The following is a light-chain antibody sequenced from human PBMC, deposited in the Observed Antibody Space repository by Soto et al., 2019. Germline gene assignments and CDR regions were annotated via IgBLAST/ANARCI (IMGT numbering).Light chain of an antibody. V-gene: IGLV1-44*01. Sequence: QSVLTQSPSASGTPGQRVTISCSGSRSNIGTYAVNWYQQLPGAAPTLLIFRNHQRPSGVPDRFSGSKSGTSASLAISGPQSDDEADYYCAAWDDSLRAVVFGGGTQLTVL. CDR3: AAWDDSLRAVV. CDR1: RSNIGTYA. J-gene: IGLJ2*01. CDR2: RNH.